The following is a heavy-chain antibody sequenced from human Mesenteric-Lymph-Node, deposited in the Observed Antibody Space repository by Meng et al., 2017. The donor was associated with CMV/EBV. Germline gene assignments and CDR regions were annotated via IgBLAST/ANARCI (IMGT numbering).Heavy chain of an antibody. Sequence: ASVKVSCKTSGYTFTDYYIHWVRQAPGQGLEWMGWINVNSGGTNYAQKFQGRVTLTRDTSISTAYMELSSLRFDDTAVYYCARESSGSWPEDYWGQGTLVTVSS. CDR3: ARESSGSWPEDY. CDR2: INVNSGGT. D-gene: IGHD6-13*01. V-gene: IGHV1-2*02. J-gene: IGHJ4*02. CDR1: GYTFTDYY.